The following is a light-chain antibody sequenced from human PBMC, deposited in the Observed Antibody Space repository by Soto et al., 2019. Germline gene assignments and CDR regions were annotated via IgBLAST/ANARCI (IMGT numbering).Light chain of an antibody. V-gene: IGKV3-20*01. CDR2: GAS. Sequence: VLTQSPGTLSLSPGERATLSCRASQSVSSSYLAWYQQQPGQAPRLLIYGASSRATGIPDRFSGSGSGTEFTLTISRLEPEDFAVDFCHQYGSSGTFGQGTKVDI. CDR1: QSVSSSY. J-gene: IGKJ1*01. CDR3: HQYGSSGT.